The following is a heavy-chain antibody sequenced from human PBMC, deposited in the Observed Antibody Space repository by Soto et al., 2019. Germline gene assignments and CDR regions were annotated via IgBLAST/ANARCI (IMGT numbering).Heavy chain of an antibody. J-gene: IGHJ4*02. D-gene: IGHD1-1*01. CDR1: GGSLRTVGPY. CDR2: IYHTAST. V-gene: IGHV4-31*03. CDR3: ARATGTLRSRNCDY. Sequence: TLRDTYSVSGGSLRTVGPYCTWIRQHPGKGLEWIGSIYHTASTYYSKSLRSRLTMSVDTSKSQFSLRLSSVTAADTAVYYCARATGTLRSRNCDYWGQGSLVT.